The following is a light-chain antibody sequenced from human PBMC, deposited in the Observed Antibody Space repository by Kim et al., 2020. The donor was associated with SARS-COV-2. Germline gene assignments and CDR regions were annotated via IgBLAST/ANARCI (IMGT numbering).Light chain of an antibody. J-gene: IGLJ2*01. CDR3: QVCESGVV. Sequence: SYELTQPPSVSVAPGKTARITCGGNNIGSKSVHWYQQKPGQAPVLVIYYDSDRPSGIPERFSGSNSGNTATLTISRGEAGEEADYYCQVCESGVVFG. CDR1: NIGSKS. V-gene: IGLV3-21*01. CDR2: YDS.